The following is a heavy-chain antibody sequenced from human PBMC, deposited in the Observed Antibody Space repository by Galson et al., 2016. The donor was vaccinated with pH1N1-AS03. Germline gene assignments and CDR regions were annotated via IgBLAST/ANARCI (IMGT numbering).Heavy chain of an antibody. CDR3: ARGPVSYSNYWFPPPDY. J-gene: IGHJ4*02. CDR2: LSGNGFST. V-gene: IGHV3-64*01. CDR1: GFTFSSYA. Sequence: SLRLSCAASGFTFSSYAMFWVRQAPGKGLEYVSALSGNGFSTYYASSVKDRFTISRDNSKNTLFLQMGSLRPEDMAVYYCARGPVSYSNYWFPPPDYWGQGTLVTVSS. D-gene: IGHD6-13*01.